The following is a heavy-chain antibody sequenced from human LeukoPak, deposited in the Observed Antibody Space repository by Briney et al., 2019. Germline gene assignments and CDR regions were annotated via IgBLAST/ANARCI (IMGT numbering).Heavy chain of an antibody. D-gene: IGHD6-13*01. CDR3: ARALAGYSSPYDY. Sequence: PSETLSLTCAVSGGSFSGYYWSWIRQPPGKGLEWIGYIYYSGSTNYNPSLRSRVTISVDTSKNQFSLKLSSVTAADTAVYYCARALAGYSSPYDYWGQGTLVTVSS. J-gene: IGHJ4*02. V-gene: IGHV4-59*01. CDR2: IYYSGST. CDR1: GGSFSGYY.